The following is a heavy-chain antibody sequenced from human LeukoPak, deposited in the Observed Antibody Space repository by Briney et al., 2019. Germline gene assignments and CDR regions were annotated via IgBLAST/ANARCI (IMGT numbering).Heavy chain of an antibody. V-gene: IGHV4-30-4*08. CDR3: ARETWELLFDY. D-gene: IGHD1-26*01. Sequence: SQTLSLTCTVSGGSISSGDYYWSWIRQPPGTGLEWIGYIYYSGSTYYNPSLKSRVTISVDTSKNQFSLKLSSVTAADTAVYYSARETWELLFDYWGQGTLVTVSS. CDR1: GGSISSGDYY. J-gene: IGHJ4*02. CDR2: IYYSGST.